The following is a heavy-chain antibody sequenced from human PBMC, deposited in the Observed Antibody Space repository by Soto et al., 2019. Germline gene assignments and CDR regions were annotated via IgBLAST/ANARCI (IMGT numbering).Heavy chain of an antibody. CDR3: ARDQGNDCISTSCYAFDI. J-gene: IGHJ3*02. D-gene: IGHD2-2*01. CDR2: IIPIFGTA. V-gene: IGHV1-69*13. CDR1: GYTFTNYY. Sequence: GASVKVSCKTSGYTFTNYYMHWVRQAPGQGLEWMGGIIPIFGTANYAQKFQGRVTITADESTSTAYMELSSLRSEDTAVYYCARDQGNDCISTSCYAFDIWGQGTMVTVS.